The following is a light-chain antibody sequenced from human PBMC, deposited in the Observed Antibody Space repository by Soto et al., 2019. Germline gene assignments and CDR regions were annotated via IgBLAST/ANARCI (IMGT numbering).Light chain of an antibody. V-gene: IGLV1-40*01. CDR1: NSNIGAGYD. Sequence: QSVLTQPPSVSGAPGQRVTISCTGSNSNIGAGYDVHWYQQLPGTAPKLLIYGNSNRPSGVPDRFSGSKSGPSASLAITGLQAEDEADYYCKSYDSSLSGSGVFGTGTKVTVL. CDR2: GNS. J-gene: IGLJ1*01. CDR3: KSYDSSLSGSGV.